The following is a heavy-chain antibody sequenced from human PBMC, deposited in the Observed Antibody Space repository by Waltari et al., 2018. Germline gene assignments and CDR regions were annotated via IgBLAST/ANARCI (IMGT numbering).Heavy chain of an antibody. CDR2: IYYSGST. J-gene: IGHJ3*02. V-gene: IGHV4-59*01. Sequence: QVQLQESGPGLVKPSETLSPTCTVSGGSISSYYWSWIPQPPGKGLEWIGYIYYSGSTNYNPSLKSRVTISVDTSKNQFSLKLSSVTAADTAVYYCARSYYDSSGYPDAFDIWGQGTMVTVSS. CDR1: GGSISSYY. CDR3: ARSYYDSSGYPDAFDI. D-gene: IGHD3-22*01.